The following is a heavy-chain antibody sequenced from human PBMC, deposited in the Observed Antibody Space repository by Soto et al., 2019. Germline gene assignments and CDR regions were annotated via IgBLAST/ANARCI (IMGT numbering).Heavy chain of an antibody. CDR2: IYHSGPT. D-gene: IGHD3-10*01. J-gene: IGHJ6*02. CDR3: ARAPGDIIRGSHAVGYYGVDL. CDR1: GGSISGANW. Sequence: QVQLQESGPGLVKPSETLSLTCTVSGGSISGANWWSWVRQPPGKGLQWIGDIYHSGPTYYHPSLKSRATISVDKSNDQFSLKLGSVTAADTAVYYCARAPGDIIRGSHAVGYYGVDLWGQGTTVIVSS. V-gene: IGHV4-4*02.